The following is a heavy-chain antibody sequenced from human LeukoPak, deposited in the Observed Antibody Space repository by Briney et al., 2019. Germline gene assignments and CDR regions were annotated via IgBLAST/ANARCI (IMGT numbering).Heavy chain of an antibody. CDR1: GGTFSSYA. CDR3: ARVWPRYCSSTSCYWVAFDI. J-gene: IGHJ3*02. CDR2: IIPIFGTA. D-gene: IGHD2-2*01. Sequence: SVKVSCKASGGTFSSYAISWVRQAPGQGLEWMGGIIPIFGTANYAQKFQGRVTITADGSTSTAYMELSSLRSEDTAVYYCARVWPRYCSSTSCYWVAFDIWGQGTMVTVSS. V-gene: IGHV1-69*01.